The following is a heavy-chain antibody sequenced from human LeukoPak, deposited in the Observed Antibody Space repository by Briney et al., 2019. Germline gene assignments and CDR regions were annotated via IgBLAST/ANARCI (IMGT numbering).Heavy chain of an antibody. J-gene: IGHJ3*02. Sequence: GGSLRLSCAASGFTVSSNYMSWVRQAPGKGLEWVSVIYNTGSTYYADSVKGRFTISRDNSKNTLYLQMNSLRTEDTAVYYCARDAYYGSGTSPYPDAFDIWGQGTLVTVSS. V-gene: IGHV3-53*01. CDR2: IYNTGST. D-gene: IGHD3-10*01. CDR1: GFTVSSNY. CDR3: ARDAYYGSGTSPYPDAFDI.